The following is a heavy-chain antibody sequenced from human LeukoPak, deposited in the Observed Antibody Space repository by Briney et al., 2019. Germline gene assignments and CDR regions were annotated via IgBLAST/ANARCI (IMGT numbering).Heavy chain of an antibody. D-gene: IGHD2-21*02. CDR2: MNPNSGNT. V-gene: IGHV1-8*01. CDR3: ARVPQPLLSKVDF. CDR1: GYTFTSYD. J-gene: IGHJ4*02. Sequence: ASVKVSCKASGYTFTSYDINWVRQATGQGLEWMGWMNPNSGNTGYAQKFQGRVSMTRNTSISTAYMELSSLKSEDTAVYYCARVPQPLLSKVDFWGQGTLVTVSS.